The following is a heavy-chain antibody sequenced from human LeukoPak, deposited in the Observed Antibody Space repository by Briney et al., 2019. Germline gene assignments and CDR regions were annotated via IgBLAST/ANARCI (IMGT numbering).Heavy chain of an antibody. J-gene: IGHJ4*02. CDR1: GGSISSGGYY. V-gene: IGHV4-31*03. CDR3: ARVLEDCGGDCYPGGFDY. D-gene: IGHD2-21*02. Sequence: PSQTLSLTCTVSGGSISSGGYYWSWIRQHPGKGLEWIGYIYYSGSTYYNPSLKSRVTISVDTSKNQFSLKLSSVTAADTAVYYCARVLEDCGGDCYPGGFDYRGQGTLVTVSS. CDR2: IYYSGST.